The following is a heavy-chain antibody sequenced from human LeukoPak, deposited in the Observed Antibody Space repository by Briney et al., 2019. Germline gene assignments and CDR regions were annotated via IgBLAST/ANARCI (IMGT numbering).Heavy chain of an antibody. CDR2: INPSGGST. CDR3: ATLRDDILTGFLDY. CDR1: GYTFTSYY. D-gene: IGHD3-9*01. V-gene: IGHV1-46*01. J-gene: IGHJ4*02. Sequence: ASVKVSCKASGYTFTSYYMHWVRQAPGQGLEWMGIINPSGGSTSYAQKFQGRVTITADKSTSTAYMELSSLRSEDTAVYYCATLRDDILTGFLDYWGQGTLVTVSS.